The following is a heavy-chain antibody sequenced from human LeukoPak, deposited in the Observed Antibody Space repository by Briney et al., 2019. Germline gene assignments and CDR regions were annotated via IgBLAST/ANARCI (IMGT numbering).Heavy chain of an antibody. CDR1: GFTFSSSA. V-gene: IGHV3-23*01. Sequence: GGSLRLSCAASGFTFSSSAMSWVRQAPGKGLEWVSAISNNGGYTYYADSVQGRFTISRDNSKSTLCLQMNSLRAEDTAVYYCAKSGYGSGSPINWFDPWGQGTLVTVSS. J-gene: IGHJ5*02. D-gene: IGHD3-10*01. CDR3: AKSGYGSGSPINWFDP. CDR2: ISNNGGYT.